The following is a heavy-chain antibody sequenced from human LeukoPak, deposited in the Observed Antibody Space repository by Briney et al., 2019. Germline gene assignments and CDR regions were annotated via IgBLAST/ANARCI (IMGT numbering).Heavy chain of an antibody. CDR1: GGSISSGGYY. CDR3: AREGSGWYGY. J-gene: IGHJ4*02. D-gene: IGHD6-19*01. V-gene: IGHV4-31*03. CDR2: IYYSGST. Sequence: SETLSLTCTVSGGSISSGGYYWSWIRQHPGKGLEWIGYIYYSGSTYYNPSLKSRVTISVDTSKNQSSLKLSSVTAADTAVYYCAREGSGWYGYWGQGTLVTVSS.